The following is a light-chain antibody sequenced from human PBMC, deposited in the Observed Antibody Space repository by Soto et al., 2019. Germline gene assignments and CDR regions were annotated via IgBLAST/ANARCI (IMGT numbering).Light chain of an antibody. CDR3: RSYTSSSTYV. J-gene: IGLJ1*01. CDR2: HVS. Sequence: QSALTQPASVSGSPGQSITISCTGTSSDVGGFNYVSWYQQYPGKAPKLMIYHVSNRPSGVSNRFSGSKSGNPASLTISGLQAEDEDEYYCRSYTSSSTYVFETGTKVXV. CDR1: SSDVGGFNY. V-gene: IGLV2-14*01.